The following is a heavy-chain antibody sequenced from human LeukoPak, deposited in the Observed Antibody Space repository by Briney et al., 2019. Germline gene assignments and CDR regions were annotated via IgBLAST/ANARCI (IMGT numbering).Heavy chain of an antibody. D-gene: IGHD2-2*01. CDR2: VSDDGTST. Sequence: GGSLRLSWAASGFTISYYWMQWVRQTPGKGLVWVSSVSDDGTSTTYADSVKGRFTISRDNAKNTLYLQMNSLRAEGTAVYYCAKVSRGYQLLTYYYYYMDVWGKGTTVTVSS. CDR1: GFTISYYW. V-gene: IGHV3-74*01. J-gene: IGHJ6*03. CDR3: AKVSRGYQLLTYYYYYMDV.